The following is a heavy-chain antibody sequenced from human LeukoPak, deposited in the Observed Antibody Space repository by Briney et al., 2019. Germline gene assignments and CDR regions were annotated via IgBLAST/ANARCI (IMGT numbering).Heavy chain of an antibody. CDR1: GGSISSYY. CDR3: ARVFTIFGVVNAFDI. Sequence: SETLSLTCTASGGSISSYYWSWIRQPPGKGLEWIGYIYYSGSTNYNPSLKSRVTISVDTSKNQFSLKLSSVTAADTAVYYCARVFTIFGVVNAFDIWGQGTMVTVSS. D-gene: IGHD3-3*01. CDR2: IYYSGST. V-gene: IGHV4-59*01. J-gene: IGHJ3*02.